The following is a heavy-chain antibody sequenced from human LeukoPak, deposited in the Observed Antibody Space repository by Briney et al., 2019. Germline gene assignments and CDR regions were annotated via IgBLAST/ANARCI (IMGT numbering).Heavy chain of an antibody. CDR2: ISYDGSNK. D-gene: IGHD1-1*01. Sequence: PGGSLRLSWAPSGFTLSSYAMHWVRQAPGKGLGWVAFISYDGSNKYYADSVKGRFTISRDNSKNTLYLQMNSLRAEDTAVYYCARDPGTTGTTIYYFDYWGQGTLVTVSS. V-gene: IGHV3-30*04. J-gene: IGHJ4*02. CDR3: ARDPGTTGTTIYYFDY. CDR1: GFTLSSYA.